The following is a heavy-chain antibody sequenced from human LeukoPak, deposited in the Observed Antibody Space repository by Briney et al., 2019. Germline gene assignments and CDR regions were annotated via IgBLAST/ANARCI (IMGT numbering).Heavy chain of an antibody. D-gene: IGHD6-6*01. Sequence: GGSLRLSCAASGFTFSSYGMHWVRQAPGKGLEWVAVISYDGSNIYYADSVKGRFTISRDNSKNTLYLQMNSLRAEDTAVYYCAGGEQLVPQFDYWGQGTLVTVSS. CDR1: GFTFSSYG. J-gene: IGHJ4*02. CDR2: ISYDGSNI. V-gene: IGHV3-30*03. CDR3: AGGEQLVPQFDY.